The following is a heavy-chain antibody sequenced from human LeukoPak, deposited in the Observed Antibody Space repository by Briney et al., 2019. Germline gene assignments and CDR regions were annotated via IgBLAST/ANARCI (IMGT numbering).Heavy chain of an antibody. CDR1: GYSFTSYW. V-gene: IGHV5-10-1*01. J-gene: IGHJ4*02. Sequence: GESLRISCQGSGYSFTSYWITWVRQMPGKGLEWMGRIDPSDSYTKYSPSFQGHVTISADKSTSTAYLQWSSLKASDTAMYYCARRSRIADGTLREGEYFDYWGQGTLVTVSS. D-gene: IGHD6-13*01. CDR2: IDPSDSYT. CDR3: ARRSRIADGTLREGEYFDY.